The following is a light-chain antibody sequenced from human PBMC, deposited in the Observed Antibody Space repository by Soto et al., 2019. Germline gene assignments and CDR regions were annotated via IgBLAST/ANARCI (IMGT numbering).Light chain of an antibody. Sequence: EIVLTRSPATLSVSPGERATLSCRTSQSVGSNLAWYQQKPGQPPRLLIYGAFIRAPGFPVTFRGTGSGSEFTLTISSLQSEDGALYFCQQYDKWPYTFGQGTKVDIK. CDR2: GAF. CDR1: QSVGSN. CDR3: QQYDKWPYT. J-gene: IGKJ2*01. V-gene: IGKV3-15*01.